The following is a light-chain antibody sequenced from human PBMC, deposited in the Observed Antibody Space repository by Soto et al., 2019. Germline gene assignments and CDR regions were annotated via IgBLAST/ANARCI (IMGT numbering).Light chain of an antibody. Sequence: EIVLTQSPDTLSLSPGERATLSCRASQSVSTYLAWYQHKPGQAPRLLIYDASNSTTGIPARFSGSGSGTDFTLPISSLEPEDIAVYYCQQRGKWPITFGQGTRLEIK. V-gene: IGKV3-11*01. CDR3: QQRGKWPIT. CDR1: QSVSTY. J-gene: IGKJ5*01. CDR2: DAS.